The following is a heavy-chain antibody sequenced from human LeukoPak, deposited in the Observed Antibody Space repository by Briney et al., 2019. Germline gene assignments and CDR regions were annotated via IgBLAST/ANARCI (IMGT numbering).Heavy chain of an antibody. J-gene: IGHJ4*02. V-gene: IGHV3-30*18. Sequence: GRSLRLSCAASGFTFSSYGMHWVRLAPGKGLEWVAVISYDGSNKYYADSVKGRFTISRDNSKNTLYLQMNSLRAEDTAVYYCAKDLVRDCSGGSCYGIDYWGQGTLVTVSS. CDR1: GFTFSSYG. CDR2: ISYDGSNK. D-gene: IGHD2-15*01. CDR3: AKDLVRDCSGGSCYGIDY.